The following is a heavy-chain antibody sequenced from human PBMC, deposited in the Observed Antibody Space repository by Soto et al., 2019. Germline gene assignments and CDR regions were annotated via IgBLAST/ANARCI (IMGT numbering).Heavy chain of an antibody. CDR2: INHSGST. CDR1: GGSFSGHY. J-gene: IGHJ6*02. Sequence: PSETLSLTCAVYGGSFSGHYWSWIRQPPGKWLEWIGEINHSGSTNYNPSLKSRVTISVDTSKNQFSLKLSSVTAADTAVYYCARGQRNTAMLLSQYYYYGMDVWGQGXTVTVYS. CDR3: ARGQRNTAMLLSQYYYYGMDV. V-gene: IGHV4-34*01. D-gene: IGHD5-18*01.